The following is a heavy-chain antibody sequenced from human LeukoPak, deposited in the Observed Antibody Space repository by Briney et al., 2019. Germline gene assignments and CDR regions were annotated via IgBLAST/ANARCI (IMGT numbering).Heavy chain of an antibody. D-gene: IGHD2-15*01. V-gene: IGHV3-23*01. CDR2: IGGSGDTT. J-gene: IGHJ3*01. CDR1: GFTFRSYV. CDR3: AKYLLTSIAARSFDV. Sequence: GGSLRLSCAASGFTFRSYVMNWVRQALGMGLEWVATIGGSGDTTYYADSVKGRFTVSRDNSKNTLSLQMNSLRAEDTATYYCAKYLLTSIAARSFDVWGQGTTVIVSS.